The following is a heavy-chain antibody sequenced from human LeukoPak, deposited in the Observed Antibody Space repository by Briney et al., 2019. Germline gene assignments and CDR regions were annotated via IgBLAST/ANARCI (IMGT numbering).Heavy chain of an antibody. J-gene: IGHJ4*02. V-gene: IGHV3-7*03. D-gene: IGHD4-23*01. CDR1: GFTFSAYW. CDR2: IKQDGTDK. Sequence: GGSLRLSCAASGFTFSAYWMGWVRQAPGKGLEWVANIKQDGTDKYYVDSVKGRFTISRDNAKNSLYLQMNSLRAEDTAVYYCARKTVVGSYFDYWGQGTPVTVSS. CDR3: ARKTVVGSYFDY.